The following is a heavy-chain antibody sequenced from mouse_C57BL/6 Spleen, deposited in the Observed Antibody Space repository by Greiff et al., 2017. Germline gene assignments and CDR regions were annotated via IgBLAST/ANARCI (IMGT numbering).Heavy chain of an antibody. V-gene: IGHV1-80*01. CDR1: GYAFSSYW. CDR2: IYPGDGDT. Sequence: QVQLQESGAELVKPGASVKISCKASGYAFSSYWLNWVKQRPGKGLEWIGQIYPGDGDTNYNGKFKGKATLTADKSSSTAYMQLSSLTSEDSAVYFCARIYYYGRRDYWGQGTTLTVSS. J-gene: IGHJ2*01. CDR3: ARIYYYGRRDY. D-gene: IGHD1-1*01.